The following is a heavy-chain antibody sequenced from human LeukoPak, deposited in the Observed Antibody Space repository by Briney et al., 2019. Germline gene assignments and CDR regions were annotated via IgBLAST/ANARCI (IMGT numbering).Heavy chain of an antibody. J-gene: IGHJ5*02. CDR3: ARSRGGATTPYNWFDP. CDR2: INHSGIT. Sequence: KSSETLSLTCAVYGGSFSYYYWSWIRQPPGKGLEWIGEINHSGITNYNPSLKSRVTISVDTSKNQFSLKLSSVTAADTAVYYCARSRGGATTPYNWFDPWGQGTLVTVSS. CDR1: GGSFSYYY. V-gene: IGHV4-34*01. D-gene: IGHD1-26*01.